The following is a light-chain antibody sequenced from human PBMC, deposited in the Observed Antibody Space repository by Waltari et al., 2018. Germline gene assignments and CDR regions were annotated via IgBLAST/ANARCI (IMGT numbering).Light chain of an antibody. V-gene: IGKV1-39*01. CDR1: HSISTY. CDR3: QQSFMTPYT. Sequence: DIQMTQSRSSLSASVGDRVTITCRASHSISTYLNWFQQKPGKAPNLLIFAAFSLQSGVPPRFSGGGSGTDFTLTISSLKPEDFATYYCQQSFMTPYTFGQGTKLEIK. CDR2: AAF. J-gene: IGKJ2*01.